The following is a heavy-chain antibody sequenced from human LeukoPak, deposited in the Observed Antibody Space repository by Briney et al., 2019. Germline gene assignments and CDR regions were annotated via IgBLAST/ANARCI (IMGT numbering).Heavy chain of an antibody. CDR2: LSGSGGGT. CDR3: AKRGVVIRVFLVGFHKEAYYFDS. V-gene: IGHV3-23*01. D-gene: IGHD3-10*01. J-gene: IGHJ4*02. Sequence: GGSLRLPCAVSGITLSNYGMSWVRQAPGKGLEWVAGLSGSGGGTNYADSVQGRFTISRDNPKNTLYLQMNSLRAEDTAVYFCAKRGVVIRVFLVGFHKEAYYFDSWGQGALVTVSS. CDR1: GITLSNYG.